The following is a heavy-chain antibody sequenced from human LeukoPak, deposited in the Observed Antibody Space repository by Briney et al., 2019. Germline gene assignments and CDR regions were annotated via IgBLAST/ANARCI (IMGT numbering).Heavy chain of an antibody. V-gene: IGHV3-33*01. Sequence: PGGSLRLSCAASGFTFSSYGMHWVRQAPGKGLEWVAVIWYDGSNKYYADSVKGRFTISRDNSKNTLYLQMNSLRAEDTAVYYCARAATTRVTIFGVVNYYYYYMDVWGKGTTVTVSS. CDR2: IWYDGSNK. D-gene: IGHD3-3*01. CDR1: GFTFSSYG. CDR3: ARAATTRVTIFGVVNYYYYYMDV. J-gene: IGHJ6*03.